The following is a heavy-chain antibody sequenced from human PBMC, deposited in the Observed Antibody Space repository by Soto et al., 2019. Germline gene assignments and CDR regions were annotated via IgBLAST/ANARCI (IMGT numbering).Heavy chain of an antibody. V-gene: IGHV3-11*01. D-gene: IGHD3-10*01. CDR1: GFTFSDYY. J-gene: IGHJ4*02. CDR3: VSNRDIWFGELSN. CDR2: ILSGGSAT. Sequence: GGSLRLSCAASGFTFSDYYMSWIRQAPGKGLEWVSYILSGGSATYYADSVKGRFTISRDNAKNPLFLQMDSLRVEDTAVYYCVSNRDIWFGELSNWGQGTLVTVSS.